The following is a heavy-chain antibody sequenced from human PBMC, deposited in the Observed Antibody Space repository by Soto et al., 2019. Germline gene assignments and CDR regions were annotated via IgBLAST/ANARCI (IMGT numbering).Heavy chain of an antibody. CDR1: GDSFNDYY. D-gene: IGHD5-12*01. Sequence: VQLAQSGAEVKKPGASVKVSCKTSGDSFNDYYIHWVRQAPGQGLEWMGWINPNGGATKYAQKFQGRVTVTRDTSIRTVYMELSSLRSDDTAVYYCARESGLATATVDYYYFYMDVWGKGTTVTVSS. J-gene: IGHJ6*03. CDR3: ARESGLATATVDYYYFYMDV. V-gene: IGHV1-2*02. CDR2: INPNGGAT.